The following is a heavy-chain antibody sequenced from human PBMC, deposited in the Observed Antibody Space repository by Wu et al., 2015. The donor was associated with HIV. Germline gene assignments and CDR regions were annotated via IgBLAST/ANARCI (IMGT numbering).Heavy chain of an antibody. V-gene: IGHV4-34*01. CDR2: INHSGST. Sequence: QVQLQQWGAGLLKPSETLSLTCAVYGGSFSGYYWSWIRQPPGKGLEWIGEINHSGSTNYNPSLKSRVTISVDTSKNQFSLKLSSVTAADTAVYYCARGRSEVRGVLRGPWGQGTLVTVSS. J-gene: IGHJ5*02. CDR1: GGSFSGYY. D-gene: IGHD3-10*01. CDR3: ARGRSEVRGVLRGP.